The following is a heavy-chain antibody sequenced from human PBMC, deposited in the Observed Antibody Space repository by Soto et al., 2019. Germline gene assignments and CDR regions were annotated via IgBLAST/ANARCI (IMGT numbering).Heavy chain of an antibody. CDR2: ISSSSGTI. CDR3: ARPRGYSYVLPDY. D-gene: IGHD5-18*01. J-gene: IGHJ4*02. Sequence: EVQLVESGGGLVQPGGSLRLSCSASGFTFSSYNMNWVRQAPGKGLEWVSYISSSSGTIYYADSVKGRFTISRDNAQNSLYLQMNSLRDEDTAVYYCARPRGYSYVLPDYWGQGTLVTVSS. V-gene: IGHV3-48*02. CDR1: GFTFSSYN.